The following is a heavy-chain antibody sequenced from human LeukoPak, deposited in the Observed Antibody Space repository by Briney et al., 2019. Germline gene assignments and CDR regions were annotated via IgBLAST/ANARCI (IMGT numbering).Heavy chain of an antibody. CDR2: ISSSGSTI. CDR1: GFTVSSNY. CDR3: AREPPTIIAAAGTVDY. J-gene: IGHJ4*02. Sequence: GGSLRLSCAASGFTVSSNYMNWVRQAPGKGLEWVSYISSSGSTIYYADSVKGRFTISRDNAKNSLYLQMNSLRAEDTAVYYCAREPPTIIAAAGTVDYWGQGTLVTVSS. V-gene: IGHV3-48*03. D-gene: IGHD6-13*01.